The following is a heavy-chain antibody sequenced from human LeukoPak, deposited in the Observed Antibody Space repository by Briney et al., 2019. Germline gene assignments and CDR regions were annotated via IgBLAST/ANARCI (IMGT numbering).Heavy chain of an antibody. CDR2: FDLEDGET. CDR3: ATDSNKGVAFDY. D-gene: IGHD3-3*01. V-gene: IGHV1-24*01. CDR1: GYTLTELS. Sequence: ASVKVSCKVSGYTLTELSMHWVRQAPGKGLEWMGGFDLEDGETIYAQKFQGRVTMTEDTSTDTAYMELSSLRSEDTAVYYCATDSNKGVAFDYWGQGTLVTVSS. J-gene: IGHJ4*02.